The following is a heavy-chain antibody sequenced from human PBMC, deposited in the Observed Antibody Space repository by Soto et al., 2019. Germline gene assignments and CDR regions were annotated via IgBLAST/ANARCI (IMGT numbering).Heavy chain of an antibody. V-gene: IGHV1-18*01. CDR3: ARDLWARIAAAGTWFDT. J-gene: IGHJ5*02. CDR1: GYTFTSYG. CDR2: ISAYNGNT. D-gene: IGHD6-13*01. Sequence: ASVKVSCKASGYTFTSYGISWVRQAPGQGLEWMGWISAYNGNTNYAQKLQGRVTMTTDTSTSTAYMELRSLRSDDTAVYYCARDLWARIAAAGTWFDTWDQGTLVTVSS.